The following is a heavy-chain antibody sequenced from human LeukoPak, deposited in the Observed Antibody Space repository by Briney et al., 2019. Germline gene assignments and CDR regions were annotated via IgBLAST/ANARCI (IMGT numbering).Heavy chain of an antibody. CDR1: GFTFTNCA. J-gene: IGHJ6*03. Sequence: GGSLRLSCAASGFTFTNCAMTWVRQAPGKGLEWVSAISGGGGNTYYADSVKGRFTISRDNSKNTLYLQMNSLRAEDTAVYYCAKYITVTTNSYYYYMDIWGKGTTVTVSS. CDR3: AKYITVTTNSYYYYMDI. CDR2: ISGGGGNT. D-gene: IGHD4-11*01. V-gene: IGHV3-23*01.